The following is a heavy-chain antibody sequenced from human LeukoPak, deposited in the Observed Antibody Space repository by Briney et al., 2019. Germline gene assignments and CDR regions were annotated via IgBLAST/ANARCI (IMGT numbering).Heavy chain of an antibody. CDR1: GYTFTSYG. D-gene: IGHD6-19*01. CDR3: ARGGPDSSGWSSNTRVFDY. Sequence: ASVKVSCKASGYTFTSYGISWVRQAPGQGLEWMGWISAYNGNTNHAQKLQGRVTMTTDTSTSTAYMELRSLRSDDTAVYYCARGGPDSSGWSSNTRVFDYWGQGTLVTVSS. J-gene: IGHJ4*02. CDR2: ISAYNGNT. V-gene: IGHV1-18*01.